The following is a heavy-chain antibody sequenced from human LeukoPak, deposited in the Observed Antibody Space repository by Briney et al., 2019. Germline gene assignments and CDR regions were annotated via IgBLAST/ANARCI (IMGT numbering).Heavy chain of an antibody. CDR3: AKDLGSGPFDY. V-gene: IGHV3-30*02. Sequence: GGSLRLSCAASGFTFSGYGMHWIRQAPGKGLEWVASLNYDGSERYYGDSVKGRLTISRDNSKNTLYLQMNSLRAEDTAIYYCAKDLGSGPFDYWGQGTLVTVSS. CDR1: GFTFSGYG. J-gene: IGHJ4*02. D-gene: IGHD6-19*01. CDR2: LNYDGSER.